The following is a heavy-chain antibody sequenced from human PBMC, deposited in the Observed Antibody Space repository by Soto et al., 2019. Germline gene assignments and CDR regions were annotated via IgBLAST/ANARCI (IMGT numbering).Heavy chain of an antibody. V-gene: IGHV5-51*01. CDR3: ARPYYYGSGSYYAPPVY. J-gene: IGHJ4*02. CDR1: GYSFTSYW. D-gene: IGHD3-10*01. CDR2: IYPGDSDT. Sequence: GESLKISCKGSGYSFTSYWIGWVRQMPGKGLEWMGIIYPGDSDTRYSPSFQGQVTISADKSISTAYLQWSSLKASDTAMYYCARPYYYGSGSYYAPPVYWGQGTLVTVSS.